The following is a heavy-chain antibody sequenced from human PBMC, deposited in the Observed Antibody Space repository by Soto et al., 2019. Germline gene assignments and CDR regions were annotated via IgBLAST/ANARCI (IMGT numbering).Heavy chain of an antibody. Sequence: QVQLQQWGAGLLKPSETLSLTCAVYGGSFSGYFWIWIRQPPGKGLEWIGEINHSGSTNYNPSLKSRVTISVDTSKNQFSLKLSSVTAADTAVYYCARTGVKYYYGSGSPRYGMDVWGQGTTVTVSS. CDR2: INHSGST. V-gene: IGHV4-34*01. CDR3: ARTGVKYYYGSGSPRYGMDV. CDR1: GGSFSGYF. D-gene: IGHD3-10*01. J-gene: IGHJ6*02.